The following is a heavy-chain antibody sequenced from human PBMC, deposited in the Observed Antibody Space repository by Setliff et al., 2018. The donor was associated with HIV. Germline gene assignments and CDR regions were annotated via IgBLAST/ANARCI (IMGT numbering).Heavy chain of an antibody. Sequence: ASVKVSCKASGYTFTSYGVSWVRQAPGQGLEWMGWISGYSGNTNYAQKLQGRVTMTTDTSTSTAYMELSSLRSEDTAMYHCARRGRFTGGYSYGSDYFEYWGQGTLVTVSS. D-gene: IGHD5-18*01. CDR1: GYTFTSYG. V-gene: IGHV1-18*01. CDR3: ARRGRFTGGYSYGSDYFEY. CDR2: ISGYSGNT. J-gene: IGHJ4*02.